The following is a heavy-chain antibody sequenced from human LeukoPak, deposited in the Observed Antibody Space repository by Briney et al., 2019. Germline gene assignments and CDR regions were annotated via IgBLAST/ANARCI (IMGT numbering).Heavy chain of an antibody. CDR1: GFTFSSHA. V-gene: IGHV3-23*01. CDR3: AKDLLLWFGEFHFDY. Sequence: GGSLRLSCAASGFTFSSHAMSWVRQAPGKGLDWVSAISGSGGSTYYADSVKGRFTISRDNSKNTLYLQMNSLRAEDTAVYYCAKDLLLWFGEFHFDYWGQGTLVTVSS. J-gene: IGHJ4*02. CDR2: ISGSGGST. D-gene: IGHD3-10*01.